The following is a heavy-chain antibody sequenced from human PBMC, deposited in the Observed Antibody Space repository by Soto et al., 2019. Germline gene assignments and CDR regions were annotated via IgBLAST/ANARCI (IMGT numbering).Heavy chain of an antibody. CDR3: ASPAAYGDLDAFDI. V-gene: IGHV3-23*01. CDR1: GIVFRNYV. CDR2: IIGSRGTT. J-gene: IGHJ3*02. Sequence: GGSLRLSGRASGIVFRNYVMTGDGPAPGKGLAWVSSIIGSRGTTYYTDSVKGRFTISRDNSKNPLYLQMNSLRAEYTAVYYCASPAAYGDLDAFDIWGQGTMVTVSS. D-gene: IGHD4-17*01.